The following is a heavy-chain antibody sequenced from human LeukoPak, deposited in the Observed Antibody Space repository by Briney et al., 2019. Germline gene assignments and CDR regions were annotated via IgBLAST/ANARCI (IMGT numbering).Heavy chain of an antibody. CDR2: IYYSGST. CDR3: ARGDDILTGPH. V-gene: IGHV4-39*07. J-gene: IGHJ4*02. Sequence: SETLSLTCTVSGGSISSSSYYWGWIRQPPGKGLEWIGSIYYSGSTYYNPSLKSRVTISVDTSKNQFSLKLSSVTAADTAVYYCARGDDILTGPHWGQGTLVTVSS. D-gene: IGHD3-9*01. CDR1: GGSISSSSYY.